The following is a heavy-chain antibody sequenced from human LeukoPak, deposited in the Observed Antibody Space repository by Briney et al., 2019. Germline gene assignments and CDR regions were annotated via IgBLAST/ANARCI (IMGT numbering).Heavy chain of an antibody. CDR3: ATSKDGLGDY. Sequence: GGSLRLSCEVSGFAFSAYWMWWVRQAPGKGLEWVSRITTDGSDSGYADPVKGRFTVPRDNAKNTLYLQMNSPRVEDTAMYYCATSKDGLGDYWGRGTLVTVSS. V-gene: IGHV3-74*01. J-gene: IGHJ4*02. CDR1: GFAFSAYW. CDR2: ITTDGSDS. D-gene: IGHD3/OR15-3a*01.